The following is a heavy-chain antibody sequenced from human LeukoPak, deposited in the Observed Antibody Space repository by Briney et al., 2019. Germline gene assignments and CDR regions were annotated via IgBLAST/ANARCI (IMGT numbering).Heavy chain of an antibody. J-gene: IGHJ4*02. V-gene: IGHV5-51*01. CDR2: IYPADSTA. CDR3: ARHLSYDSGSYYGY. CDR1: GYSFTTYW. Sequence: GESLKISCKASGYSFTTYWIGWVRQVPGKGLEWVGIIYPADSTAKYSPSFQGQVTISVDRSISTAYLQWSSLKASDTAMYYCARHLSYDSGSYYGYWGQGTLVTVSS. D-gene: IGHD3-10*01.